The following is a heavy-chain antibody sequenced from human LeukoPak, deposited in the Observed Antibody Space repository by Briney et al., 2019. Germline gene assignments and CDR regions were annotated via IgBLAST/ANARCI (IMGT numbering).Heavy chain of an antibody. CDR2: ISAYNGNT. CDR1: GYTFTSYG. CDR3: ARDPPGYDILTGPWGPQDY. D-gene: IGHD3-9*01. J-gene: IGHJ4*02. Sequence: GASVKVSCKASGYTFTSYGISWVRQAPGQGLEWMGWISAYNGNTNYAQKLQGRVTMTTDTSTSTAYMELRSLRSDDTAVYYCARDPPGYDILTGPWGPQDYWGQGTLVTVSS. V-gene: IGHV1-18*01.